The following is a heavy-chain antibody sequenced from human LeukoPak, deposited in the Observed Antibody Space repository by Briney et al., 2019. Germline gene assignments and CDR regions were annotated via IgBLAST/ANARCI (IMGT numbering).Heavy chain of an antibody. Sequence: PGGSLRLSCAASGFIFSSYAMSWVRQAPGKGLEWVSAISGSGDSTYYTDSVKGRFTISRDNSKNTLYLQMNSLRAEDTAVYYCAKGMSSSSSSGYYYYYGMDVWGQGTTVTVSS. J-gene: IGHJ6*02. CDR3: AKGMSSSSSSGYYYYYGMDV. D-gene: IGHD6-6*01. CDR2: ISGSGDST. V-gene: IGHV3-23*01. CDR1: GFIFSSYA.